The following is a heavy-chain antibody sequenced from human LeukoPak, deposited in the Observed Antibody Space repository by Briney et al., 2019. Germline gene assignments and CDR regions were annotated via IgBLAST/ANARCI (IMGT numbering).Heavy chain of an antibody. CDR1: GFTFSSYG. V-gene: IGHV3-21*01. CDR2: ISSSSSYI. CDR3: ARDHCSSTSCHFDY. D-gene: IGHD2-2*01. Sequence: PGGSLRLSCAASGFTFSSYGMHWVRQAPGKGLEWVSSISSSSSYIYYADSVKGRFTISRDNAKNSLYLQMNSLRAEDTAVYYCARDHCSSTSCHFDYWGQGTLVTVSS. J-gene: IGHJ4*02.